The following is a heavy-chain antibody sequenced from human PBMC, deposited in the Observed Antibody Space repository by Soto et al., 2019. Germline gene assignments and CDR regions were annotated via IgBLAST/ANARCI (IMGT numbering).Heavy chain of an antibody. D-gene: IGHD2-2*01. CDR3: ARGAYCSRNNCYGGFDY. CDR1: VGSFSGYC. V-gene: IGHV4-34*01. J-gene: IGHJ4*02. CDR2: INHSGSS. Sequence: PSETLSLTCAVYVGSFSGYCWSWIRQPPGKGLEWIGEINHSGSSNNNPSLKSRVTISVDASKNQFSLKLSSVTAADSAVYYCARGAYCSRNNCYGGFDYWGQGTLVTVSS.